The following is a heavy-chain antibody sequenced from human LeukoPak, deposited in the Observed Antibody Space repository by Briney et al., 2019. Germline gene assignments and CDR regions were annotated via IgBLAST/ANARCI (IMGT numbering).Heavy chain of an antibody. CDR2: IKLDGSEK. V-gene: IGHV3-7*01. Sequence: GGSLRLSCAASGFSLSNYWISWVRQAPGKGLEWVANIKLDGSEKYYVNSVKGRFTIYRDNAKNSLNLQMNSLRAEDTAVYYCARETRGSYVPGLDSWGQGTLVTVSS. J-gene: IGHJ4*02. D-gene: IGHD1-26*01. CDR3: ARETRGSYVPGLDS. CDR1: GFSLSNYW.